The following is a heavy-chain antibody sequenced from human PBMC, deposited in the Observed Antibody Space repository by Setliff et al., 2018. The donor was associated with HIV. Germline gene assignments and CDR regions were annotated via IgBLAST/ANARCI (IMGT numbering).Heavy chain of an antibody. CDR3: ARDVPRGDYYYYMDV. CDR1: GGSISSYY. D-gene: IGHD3-10*01. CDR2: IYISGST. J-gene: IGHJ6*03. V-gene: IGHV4-4*07. Sequence: SETLSLTCTVSGGSISSYYWSWIRQPAGKGLEWIGHIYISGSTNYNPSFNSRVTMSVDTSKNQFSLRLTSVTAADTAVYYCARDVPRGDYYYYMDVWGKGTTVTVSS.